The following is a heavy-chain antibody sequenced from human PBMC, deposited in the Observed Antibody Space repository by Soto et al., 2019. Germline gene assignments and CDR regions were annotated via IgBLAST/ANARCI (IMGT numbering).Heavy chain of an antibody. D-gene: IGHD5-18*01. J-gene: IGHJ6*02. CDR3: AKELDTAMDDYYYYYGMDA. CDR2: ISYDGSNK. Sequence: GGSLRLSCAASGFTFSSYGMHWVRQAPGKGLEWVAVISYDGSNKYYADSVKGRFTISRDNSKNTLYLQMNSLRAEDTAVYYCAKELDTAMDDYYYYYGMDAWGQGTTVTV. CDR1: GFTFSSYG. V-gene: IGHV3-30*18.